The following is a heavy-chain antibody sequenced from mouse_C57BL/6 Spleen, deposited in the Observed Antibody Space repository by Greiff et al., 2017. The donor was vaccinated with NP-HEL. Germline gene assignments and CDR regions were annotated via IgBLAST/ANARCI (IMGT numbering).Heavy chain of an antibody. CDR3: AREPLYYGLAWFAY. V-gene: IGHV3-6*01. CDR2: ISYDGSN. D-gene: IGHD2-1*01. J-gene: IGHJ3*01. Sequence: EVQLVESGPGLVKPSQSLSLTCSVTGYSITSGYYWNWIRQFPGNKLEWMGYISYDGSNNYNPSLKNRIPITRDTSKNQFFLKLNSVTTEDTATYYCAREPLYYGLAWFAYWGQGTLVTVSA. CDR1: GYSITSGYY.